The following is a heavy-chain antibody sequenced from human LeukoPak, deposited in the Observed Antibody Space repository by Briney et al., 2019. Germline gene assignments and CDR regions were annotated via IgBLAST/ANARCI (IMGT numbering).Heavy chain of an antibody. CDR2: VYYSGST. D-gene: IGHD2-15*01. V-gene: IGHV4-61*05. Sequence: PSETLSLTCTVSGRSTKSSSNYWGWIRQPPGKGLEWIGYVYYSGSTSYNPSLKSRVTISVDTSKNQFSLKLSSVTAADTAVYFCARALLYCSGGSCYSGVLFDYWGQGSLVTVSS. J-gene: IGHJ4*02. CDR3: ARALLYCSGGSCYSGVLFDY. CDR1: GRSTKSSSNY.